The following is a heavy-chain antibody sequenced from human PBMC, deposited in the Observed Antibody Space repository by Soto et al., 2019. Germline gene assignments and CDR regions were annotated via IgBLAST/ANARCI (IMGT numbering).Heavy chain of an antibody. V-gene: IGHV3-23*01. Sequence: EVQLLESGGGLVQPGGSLRLSCAASGFTFSRYDMTWVRQAPGKGLEWVSAISGSGGSTNYGDSVKGRFIISRDNSKNMLVMQMNSLRVGDTAIYYRAIKGLTKSEVRGYFDYWGRGTLVTVSS. D-gene: IGHD3-10*01. CDR3: AIKGLTKSEVRGYFDY. CDR2: ISGSGGST. CDR1: GFTFSRYD. J-gene: IGHJ4*02.